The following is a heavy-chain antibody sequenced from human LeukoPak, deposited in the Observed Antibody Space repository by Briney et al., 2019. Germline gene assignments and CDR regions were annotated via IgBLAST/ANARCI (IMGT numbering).Heavy chain of an antibody. CDR1: GFTFDDYA. J-gene: IGHJ6*03. CDR2: FSGDGGST. D-gene: IGHD1-1*01. CDR3: AKDFFTTETNYYYYYMDV. Sequence: GGSLRLSCAASGFTFDDYAMHWVRQAPGKGLEWVSLFSGDGGSTYYADSVKGRFTISRDNSKNSLYLQMNSLRTEDTALYYCAKDFFTTETNYYYYYMDVWGKGTTVTVSS. V-gene: IGHV3-43*02.